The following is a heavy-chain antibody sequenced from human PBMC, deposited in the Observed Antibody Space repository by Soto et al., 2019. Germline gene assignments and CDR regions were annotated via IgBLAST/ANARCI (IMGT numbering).Heavy chain of an antibody. J-gene: IGHJ3*02. CDR1: GFTFSTYW. V-gene: IGHV3-7*01. Sequence: EVQLVESGGGLVQPGGSLRLSCAISGFTFSTYWMAWARQAPGKGLEWVANIKPDGSDKYYVDSVKGRVTISRDNAKNSLYLQMNSLRAEDTAVYYCAREGRLLGAFDIWGQGTLVTVSS. D-gene: IGHD2-15*01. CDR2: IKPDGSDK. CDR3: AREGRLLGAFDI.